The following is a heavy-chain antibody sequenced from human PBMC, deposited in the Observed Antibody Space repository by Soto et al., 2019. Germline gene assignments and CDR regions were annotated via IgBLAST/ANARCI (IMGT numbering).Heavy chain of an antibody. CDR2: IYYSGST. V-gene: IGHV4-31*03. J-gene: IGHJ6*02. CDR3: ARDRIAAAQDYYYYYGMDV. CDR1: GGSISSGGYY. D-gene: IGHD6-13*01. Sequence: SETLSLTCTVSGGSISSGGYYWSWIRQHPGKGLEWIGYIYYSGSTYYNPSLKSRVTISVDTSKNQFSLKLSSVTAADTAVYYCARDRIAAAQDYYYYYGMDVWGQGTRVTVSS.